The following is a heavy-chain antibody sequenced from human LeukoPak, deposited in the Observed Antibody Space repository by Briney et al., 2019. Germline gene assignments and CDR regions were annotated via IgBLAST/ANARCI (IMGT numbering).Heavy chain of an antibody. Sequence: SETLSLTCTVSGGSISSGGYYWGWIRQHPGKGLEWIGYIYYSGSTYYNPSLKSRVTISVDTSKNQFSLKLSSVTAADTAVYYCARDKWFGELLSGYYGMDVWGKGTTVTVSS. D-gene: IGHD3-10*01. CDR3: ARDKWFGELLSGYYGMDV. J-gene: IGHJ6*04. CDR1: GGSISSGGYY. V-gene: IGHV4-31*03. CDR2: IYYSGST.